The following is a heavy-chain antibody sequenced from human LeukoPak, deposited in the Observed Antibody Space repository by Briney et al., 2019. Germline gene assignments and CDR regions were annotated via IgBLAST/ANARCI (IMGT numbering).Heavy chain of an antibody. Sequence: GGSLRLSCAASGFPFSGYSMNWVSQAPGKGLEWVSYISGSSSIIYYADSVKGRFTISRDNAKNSLYLQMNSLRAEDTAAYYCARARPYGSGRNWFDPWGQGALVTVSS. CDR1: GFPFSGYS. CDR3: ARARPYGSGRNWFDP. V-gene: IGHV3-48*04. J-gene: IGHJ5*02. CDR2: ISGSSSII. D-gene: IGHD3-10*01.